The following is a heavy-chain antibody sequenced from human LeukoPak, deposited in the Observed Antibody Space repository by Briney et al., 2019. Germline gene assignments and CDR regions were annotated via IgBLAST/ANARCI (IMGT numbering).Heavy chain of an antibody. V-gene: IGHV4-59*02. J-gene: IGHJ4*02. Sequence: SETLSLTCTISGGSVSDYYWSWIRQSPGKGLEWIGYIYHTGSTSYSPPLKSRVTISVDTSKNQFSLKLSSVTAADTAVYYCARGLTYIAVLGYWGQGTLVTVSS. CDR2: IYHTGST. D-gene: IGHD6-19*01. CDR3: ARGLTYIAVLGY. CDR1: GGSVSDYY.